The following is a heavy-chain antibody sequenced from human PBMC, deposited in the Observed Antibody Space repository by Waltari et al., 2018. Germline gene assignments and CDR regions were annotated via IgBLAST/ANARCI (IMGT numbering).Heavy chain of an antibody. Sequence: QVQLVQSGAEVKKPGPSVKVSCKASGYTFTSYDINWVRQATGQGLEWMGWMNPNSGNTGNAQKFKGRDTITRNTSISTAYMELSSLRSEYTAVYSCARLGRRGRGAFDIWGQGTMVTVSS. V-gene: IGHV1-8*03. CDR2: MNPNSGNT. CDR1: GYTFTSYD. CDR3: ARLGRRGRGAFDI. J-gene: IGHJ3*02. D-gene: IGHD3-10*01.